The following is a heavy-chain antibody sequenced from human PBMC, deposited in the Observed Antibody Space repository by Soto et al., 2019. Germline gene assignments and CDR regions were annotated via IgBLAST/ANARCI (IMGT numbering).Heavy chain of an antibody. J-gene: IGHJ4*02. CDR1: GFTFSSYS. Sequence: PGGSLRLSXAASGFTFSSYSMNWVRQAPGKGLEWVSSISSSSSYIYYADSVKGRFTISRDNAKNSLYLQMNSLRAEDTAVYYCARTHILCSSTSCYKSARGIDYWGQGTLVTVSS. V-gene: IGHV3-21*01. CDR2: ISSSSSYI. D-gene: IGHD2-2*02. CDR3: ARTHILCSSTSCYKSARGIDY.